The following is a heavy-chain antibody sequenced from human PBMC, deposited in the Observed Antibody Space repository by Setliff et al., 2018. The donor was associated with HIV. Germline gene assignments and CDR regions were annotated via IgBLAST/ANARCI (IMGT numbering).Heavy chain of an antibody. J-gene: IGHJ4*02. V-gene: IGHV1-18*01. D-gene: IGHD1-26*01. Sequence: ASVKVSCKASGYTFTSYGISWVRQAPGQGLEWMGWISAYNGNTNYAQKLQGRVTMTRDTSISTAYMQVTRLTSDDTAVYYCANSRHFSGDYSFDYWGQGTLVTVSS. CDR3: ANSRHFSGDYSFDY. CDR1: GYTFTSYG. CDR2: ISAYNGNT.